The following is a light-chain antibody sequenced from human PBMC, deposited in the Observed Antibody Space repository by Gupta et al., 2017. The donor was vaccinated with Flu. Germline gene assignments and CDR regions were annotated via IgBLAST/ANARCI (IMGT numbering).Light chain of an antibody. CDR2: EDN. V-gene: IGLV6-57*01. J-gene: IGLJ3*02. Sequence: TVTIACTRSSGSIASNYVQWYQQRPGSSPTTVIYEDNQRPSGVPDRFSGSIDSSSNSASLTISGLKTEDEADYYCQSYDSSNWVFGGGTKLTVL. CDR3: QSYDSSNWV. CDR1: SGSIASNY.